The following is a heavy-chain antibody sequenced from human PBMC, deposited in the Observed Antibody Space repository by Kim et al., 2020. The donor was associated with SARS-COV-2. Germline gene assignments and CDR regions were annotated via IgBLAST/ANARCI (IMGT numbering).Heavy chain of an antibody. V-gene: IGHV3-66*01. D-gene: IGHD3-10*01. CDR1: GFTVSSNY. J-gene: IGHJ4*02. Sequence: GGSLRLSCAASGFTVSSNYMSWVRQAPGKGLEWVSVIYSGGSTYYADSVKGRFTISRDNSKNTLYLQMNSLRAEDTAVYYCARDRAVRGVIADFDYWGQGTLVTVSS. CDR3: ARDRAVRGVIADFDY. CDR2: IYSGGST.